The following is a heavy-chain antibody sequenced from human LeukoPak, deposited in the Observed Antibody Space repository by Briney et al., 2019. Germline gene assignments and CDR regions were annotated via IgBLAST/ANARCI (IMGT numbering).Heavy chain of an antibody. Sequence: SVKVSCKASGYTFTSYAISWVRQAPGQGLEWMGRIIPILGIANYAQKFQGRVTITADKSTSTAYMELSSLRSEDTAVYYCARELGDFWSGYYGDYWGQGTLVTVSS. V-gene: IGHV1-69*04. CDR3: ARELGDFWSGYYGDY. J-gene: IGHJ4*02. D-gene: IGHD3-3*01. CDR1: GYTFTSYA. CDR2: IIPILGIA.